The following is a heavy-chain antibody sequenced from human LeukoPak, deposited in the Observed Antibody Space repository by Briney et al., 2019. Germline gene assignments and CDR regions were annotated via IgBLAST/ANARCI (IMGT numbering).Heavy chain of an antibody. D-gene: IGHD4-11*01. CDR2: IIPIFGTA. CDR3: ARDKAVTTELTQYFQH. V-gene: IGHV1-69*05. Sequence: ASVKVSCKASGGTFSSYAISWVRQAPGQGLEWMGGIIPIFGTANYAQKFQGRVTITTDESTSTAYMELSSLRSEDTAVYYCARDKAVTTELTQYFQHWGQGTLVTVSS. J-gene: IGHJ1*01. CDR1: GGTFSSYA.